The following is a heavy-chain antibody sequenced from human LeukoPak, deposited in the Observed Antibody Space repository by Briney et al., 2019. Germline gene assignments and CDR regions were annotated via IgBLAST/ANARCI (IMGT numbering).Heavy chain of an antibody. CDR1: DGSISSGDYY. J-gene: IGHJ4*02. D-gene: IGHD3-16*02. CDR3: ARGVGVWGSYRYPDY. V-gene: IGHV4-30-4*01. CDR2: IYYSGST. Sequence: SETLSLTCTVSDGSISSGDYYWSWIRQPPGKGLEWIGYIYYSGSTYYNPSLKSRVTISVDTSKNQFSLKLSSVTAADTAVYYCARGVGVWGSYRYPDYWGQGTLVTVSS.